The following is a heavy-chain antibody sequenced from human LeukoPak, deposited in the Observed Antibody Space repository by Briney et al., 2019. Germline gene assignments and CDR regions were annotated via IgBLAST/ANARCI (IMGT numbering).Heavy chain of an antibody. Sequence: GGSLRLSCAASGFTFSNAWMSWVRQAPGKRLEWVGRIKSKNDGGTTDYAAPVKGRFTISRDDSKNTLYLQMNSLKTEDTAVYYCTTTPIAVAGTGFDYWGQGTLVTVSS. CDR3: TTTPIAVAGTGFDY. CDR1: GFTFSNAW. D-gene: IGHD6-19*01. V-gene: IGHV3-15*01. J-gene: IGHJ4*02. CDR2: IKSKNDGGTT.